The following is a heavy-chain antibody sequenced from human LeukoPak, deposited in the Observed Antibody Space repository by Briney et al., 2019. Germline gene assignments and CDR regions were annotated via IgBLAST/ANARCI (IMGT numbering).Heavy chain of an antibody. CDR2: VSAGSTGI. V-gene: IGHV3-48*04. CDR1: GFNFGIYS. D-gene: IGHD3-16*01. J-gene: IGHJ4*02. CDR3: VREKGGFGFVL. Sequence: PGGSLRLSCAGSGFNFGIYSMDWVRQAPGKGLEWVAYVSAGSTGIFYAASVKGRFSISRDNAQKSLYLQMNSLRAEDTAICYCVREKGGFGFVLWGRGTLVTVS.